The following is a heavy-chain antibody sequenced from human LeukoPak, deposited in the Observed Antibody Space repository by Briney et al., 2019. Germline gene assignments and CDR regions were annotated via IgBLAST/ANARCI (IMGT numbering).Heavy chain of an antibody. CDR2: INPNSGGT. Sequence: ASVKVSCKASGYTFTGYYMHWVRQAPGQGLEWMGWINPNSGGTNYAQKLQGRVTMTTDTSTSTAYMELRSLRSDDTAVYYCAREAKYRYSSGWYVYWGQGTLVTVSS. CDR1: GYTFTGYY. J-gene: IGHJ4*02. D-gene: IGHD6-19*01. V-gene: IGHV1-2*02. CDR3: AREAKYRYSSGWYVY.